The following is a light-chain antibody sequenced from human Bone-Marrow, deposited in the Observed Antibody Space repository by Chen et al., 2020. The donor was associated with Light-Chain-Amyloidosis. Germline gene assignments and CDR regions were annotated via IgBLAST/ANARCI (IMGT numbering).Light chain of an antibody. J-gene: IGLJ2*01. V-gene: IGLV3-25*03. CDR3: QSADSRVTYGGI. Sequence: SYELTQPPSVSVSPGQTARITCSGDDLPTKYAYWYQQKPGQAPVLVIHRDAERPSGISARFSGSSSGTPATLTISSVQADDEADYHSQSADSRVTYGGIFGGGTKLTVL. CDR1: DLPTKY. CDR2: RDA.